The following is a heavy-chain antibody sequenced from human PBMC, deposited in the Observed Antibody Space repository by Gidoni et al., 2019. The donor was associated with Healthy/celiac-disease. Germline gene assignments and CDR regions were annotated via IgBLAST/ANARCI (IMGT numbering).Heavy chain of an antibody. Sequence: EVQLVESGVGLVQPGRSLRLSCAASGFTFDDYAMHWVRQAPGKGLEWVSGISWNSGSIGYADSVKGRFTISRDNAKNSLYLKMNSLRAEDTALYYCAKDPGSGYSSGWYPYYFDYWGQGTLVTVSS. CDR3: AKDPGSGYSSGWYPYYFDY. D-gene: IGHD6-19*01. CDR1: GFTFDDYA. CDR2: ISWNSGSI. V-gene: IGHV3-9*01. J-gene: IGHJ4*02.